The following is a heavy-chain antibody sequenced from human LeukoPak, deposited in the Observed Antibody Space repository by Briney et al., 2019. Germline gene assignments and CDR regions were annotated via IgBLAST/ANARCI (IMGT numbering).Heavy chain of an antibody. J-gene: IGHJ4*02. V-gene: IGHV3-30*18. D-gene: IGHD2-2*01. Sequence: GGSLRLSCAASGFIFSSYGMHWFRQAPGKGLEWVAVISYDGSNKYYADSVKGRFTISRDNSKNTLYLQMNSLRAEDTAVHYCAKDRRPGGYCSSTSCYVGGYFDYWGQGTLVTVSS. CDR2: ISYDGSNK. CDR1: GFIFSSYG. CDR3: AKDRRPGGYCSSTSCYVGGYFDY.